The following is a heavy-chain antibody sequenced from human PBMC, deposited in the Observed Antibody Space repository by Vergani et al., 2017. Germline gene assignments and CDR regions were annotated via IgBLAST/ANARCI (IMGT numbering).Heavy chain of an antibody. V-gene: IGHV3-33*01. CDR2: IWYDGSNK. D-gene: IGHD5-18*01. Sequence: QVQLVESGGGVVQPGRSLRLSCAASGFTFSSYGMHWVRQAPGKGLEWVAVIWYDGSNKYYADSVKGRFTISRDNSKNTLYLQMNSLRAEDTAVYYCARDSGGYSYGYSETGVWDYWGQGTLVTVSS. CDR1: GFTFSSYG. CDR3: ARDSGGYSYGYSETGVWDY. J-gene: IGHJ4*02.